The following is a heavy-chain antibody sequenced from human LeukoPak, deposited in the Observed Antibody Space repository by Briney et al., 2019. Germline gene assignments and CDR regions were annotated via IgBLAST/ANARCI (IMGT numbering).Heavy chain of an antibody. CDR1: GFTFSSYA. Sequence: PGGSLRLSCAASGFTFSSYAMSWVRQAPGKGLEWVSAISSSSIYIYYADSVKGRFTISRDNAKNSLYLQMNSLRAEDTAVYCCAREREYNYGHMLGYWGQGTLVTVSS. D-gene: IGHD5-18*01. J-gene: IGHJ4*02. CDR2: ISSSSIYI. V-gene: IGHV3-21*01. CDR3: AREREYNYGHMLGY.